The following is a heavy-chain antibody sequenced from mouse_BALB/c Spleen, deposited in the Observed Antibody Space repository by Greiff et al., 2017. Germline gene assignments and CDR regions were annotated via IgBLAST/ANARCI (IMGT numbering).Heavy chain of an antibody. CDR1: GFTFSSYA. Sequence: EVQGVESGGGLVKPGGSLKLSCAASGFTFSSYAMSWVRQTPEKRLEWVATISSGGSYTYYPDSVKGRFTISRDNAKNTLYLQMSSLRSEDTAMYYCARDWEGAYWGQGTLVTVSA. J-gene: IGHJ3*01. D-gene: IGHD4-1*01. CDR3: ARDWEGAY. CDR2: ISSGGSYT. V-gene: IGHV5-9-3*01.